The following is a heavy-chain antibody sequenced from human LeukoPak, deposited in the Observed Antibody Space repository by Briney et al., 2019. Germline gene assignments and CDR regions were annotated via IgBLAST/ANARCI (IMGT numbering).Heavy chain of an antibody. Sequence: PGGSLRLSCAASGFTFSSYAMSWVHQAPGKGLGWVSSISGGDSSTHYADSVKGRFTVSSDNSKNTLYLQMNSLSADDTALYYCAKQRRQWLVHSIDYWGQGALVTVSS. CDR1: GFTFSSYA. CDR3: AKQRRQWLVHSIDY. V-gene: IGHV3-23*01. D-gene: IGHD6-19*01. J-gene: IGHJ4*02. CDR2: ISGGDSST.